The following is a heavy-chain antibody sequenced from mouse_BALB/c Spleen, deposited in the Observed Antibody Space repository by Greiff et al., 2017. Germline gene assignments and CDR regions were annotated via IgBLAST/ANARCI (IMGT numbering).Heavy chain of an antibody. CDR2: ISTYNGNT. CDR3: ARGYPFAY. D-gene: IGHD2-2*01. J-gene: IGHJ3*01. V-gene: IGHV1-67*01. CDR1: GYTFSDYA. Sequence: VKLQESGPEVVRPGVSVKISCKGSGYTFSDYAMHWVKQSHAKSLEWIGVISTYNGNTNYNQKFKGKATITVAKTSSTAYMKLARLTSEDSAIYYSARGYPFAYWGQGTLVTVAA.